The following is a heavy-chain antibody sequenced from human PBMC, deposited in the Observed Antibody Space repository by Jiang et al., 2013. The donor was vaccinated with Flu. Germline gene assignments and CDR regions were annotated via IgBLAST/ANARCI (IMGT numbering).Heavy chain of an antibody. CDR3: ARRRRITMVRGVIGPFDY. CDR2: IYPGDSDT. Sequence: KGLEWMGIIYPGDSDTRYSPSFQGQVTISADKSISTAYLQWSSLKASDTAMYYCARRRRITMVRGVIGPFDYWGQGTLVTVSS. J-gene: IGHJ4*02. D-gene: IGHD3-10*01. V-gene: IGHV5-51*01.